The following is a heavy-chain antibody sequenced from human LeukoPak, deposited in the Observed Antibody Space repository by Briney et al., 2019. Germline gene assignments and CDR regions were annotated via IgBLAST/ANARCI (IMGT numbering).Heavy chain of an antibody. CDR1: GFTFSTDV. Sequence: GGSLRLSCAASGFTFSTDVMSWVRQAPGKGLECVSAVSGSGGNTYYADSVKGRFTISRDNSKNMLYLQMNSLRAEDTAVYYCAKVSGRIQIWPQPFGDGMDVWGQGTTVTVSS. V-gene: IGHV3-23*01. CDR2: VSGSGGNT. D-gene: IGHD3-10*01. J-gene: IGHJ6*02. CDR3: AKVSGRIQIWPQPFGDGMDV.